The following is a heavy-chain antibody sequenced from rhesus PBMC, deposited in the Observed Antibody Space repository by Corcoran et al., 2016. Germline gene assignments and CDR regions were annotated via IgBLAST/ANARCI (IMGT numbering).Heavy chain of an antibody. CDR1: GGSISSNY. J-gene: IGHJ6*01. CDR2: IYGSGGST. Sequence: QVQLQESGPGLVKPSETLSLTCAVSGGSISSNYWSWLRQPPGKGREWIGRIYGSGGSTDYNPSLKSRVTISTDTSKNQFSLKLSSVTAADTAVYYCARTMYSGSWKGFDGLDSWGQGVVVTVSS. D-gene: IGHD6-25*01. V-gene: IGHV4-160*01. CDR3: ARTMYSGSWKGFDGLDS.